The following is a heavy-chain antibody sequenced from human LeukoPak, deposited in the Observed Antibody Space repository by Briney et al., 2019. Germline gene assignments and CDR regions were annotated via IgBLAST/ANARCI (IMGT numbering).Heavy chain of an antibody. CDR2: IYYSGST. V-gene: IGHV4-39*01. CDR3: ARHLGYGDYHY. D-gene: IGHD4-17*01. J-gene: IGHJ4*02. Sequence: PSETLSLTCTVSGGSISSSSYYWGWLRQPPGKGLEWIGSIYYSGSTYYNPSLKSRVTISVDTSKNQFSLKLSSVTAADTAVYYCARHLGYGDYHYWGQGTLVTVSS. CDR1: GGSISSSSYY.